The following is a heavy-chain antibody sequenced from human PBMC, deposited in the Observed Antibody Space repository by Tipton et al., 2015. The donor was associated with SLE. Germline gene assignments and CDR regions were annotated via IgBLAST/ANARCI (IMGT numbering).Heavy chain of an antibody. CDR2: LFSNDEK. CDR3: ARINPTFGAYFGYHYYMDV. CDR1: GFSLTNARMG. Sequence: LVKPTETLTLTCTVSGFSLTNARMGVSWIRQPPGKALEWLAHLFSNDEKSYTTSLKTRLTISTDTSKSQVVLTMTNMDPVDTATYFCARINPTFGAYFGYHYYMDVWGKGTTVTVSS. V-gene: IGHV2-26*01. J-gene: IGHJ6*03. D-gene: IGHD4/OR15-4a*01.